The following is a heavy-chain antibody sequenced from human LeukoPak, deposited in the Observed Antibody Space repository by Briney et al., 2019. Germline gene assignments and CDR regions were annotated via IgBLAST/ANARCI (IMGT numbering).Heavy chain of an antibody. CDR3: ARAAGGPNWFDP. D-gene: IGHD2-15*01. CDR1: GFTFSYYE. J-gene: IGHJ5*02. CDR2: ISREGFGI. V-gene: IGHV3-48*03. Sequence: GGSLRLSCVGSGFTFSYYEMNWVRQAPGKGLEWLAFISREGFGIHYAASVEGRFTISRDNAENTLYLQMNSLRVDDTAVYYCARAAGGPNWFDPWGQGTLVTVSS.